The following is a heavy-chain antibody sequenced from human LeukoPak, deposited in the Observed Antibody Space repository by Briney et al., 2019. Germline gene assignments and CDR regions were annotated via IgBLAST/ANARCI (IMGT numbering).Heavy chain of an antibody. V-gene: IGHV1-69*05. Sequence: SVKVSCKASGGTFSSYAISWVRQAPGQGLEWMGGIIPIFGTANYAQKFQGRVTITTDESTSTAYMQLSSLRSEDTAVYYCARDYYGSGTVGYFDYWGQGTLVTVSS. CDR3: ARDYYGSGTVGYFDY. CDR2: IIPIFGTA. D-gene: IGHD3-10*01. J-gene: IGHJ4*02. CDR1: GGTFSSYA.